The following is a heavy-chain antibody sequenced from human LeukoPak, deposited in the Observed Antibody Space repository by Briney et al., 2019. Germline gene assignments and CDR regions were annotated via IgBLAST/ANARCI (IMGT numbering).Heavy chain of an antibody. V-gene: IGHV3-72*01. J-gene: IGHJ6*03. D-gene: IGHD2-15*01. CDR3: ARWVSDSGYYYMDV. Sequence: GGSLRLSCAASGFTFSDHYMDWVRQAPGKGLEWVGRTRNKAKSYTTEYAASVKGRFTVSRDDSKSSLYLQMNSLKTEDTAVYYCARWVSDSGYYYMDVWGTGTTVTVSS. CDR1: GFTFSDHY. CDR2: TRNKAKSYTT.